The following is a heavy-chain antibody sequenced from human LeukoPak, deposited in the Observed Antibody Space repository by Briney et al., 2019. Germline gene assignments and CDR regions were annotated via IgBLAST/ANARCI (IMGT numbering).Heavy chain of an antibody. J-gene: IGHJ4*02. D-gene: IGHD6-13*01. V-gene: IGHV4-59*08. Sequence: SGPLSLPCTVSGGSISSYYWSWIRQPPGKGLEWIGHIYYSGSTNYNPSLKSRVTISVDTSKSQFSLKLSSVTAADTAVYYCARGDAGYSSSWLFDYWGQGTLVTVSS. CDR2: IYYSGST. CDR3: ARGDAGYSSSWLFDY. CDR1: GGSISSYY.